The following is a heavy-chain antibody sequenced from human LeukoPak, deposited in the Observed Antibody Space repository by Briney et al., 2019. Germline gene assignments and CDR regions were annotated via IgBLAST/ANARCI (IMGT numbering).Heavy chain of an antibody. J-gene: IGHJ4*02. Sequence: GRSLRLSCAASGFTFSNYAMHWVRQAPGKGLEWVAVILHDGSNKYHADSVKGRFTISRDNSKKTLYLQMNNLTSEDTAVYYCSTGGSSGWSDFWGQGTLVTVSS. CDR2: ILHDGSNK. V-gene: IGHV3-30*03. CDR1: GFTFSNYA. D-gene: IGHD6-19*01. CDR3: STGGSSGWSDF.